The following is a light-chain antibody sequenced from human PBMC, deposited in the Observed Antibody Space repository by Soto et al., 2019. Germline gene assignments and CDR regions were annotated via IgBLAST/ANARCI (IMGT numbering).Light chain of an antibody. CDR2: GAS. J-gene: IGKJ1*01. Sequence: EIVLTQSLGTLSLSQGERATLSCRASQSVSNNYLAWYQQKPGQAPRLLIYGASNRATGIPDRFSGSGSGTDFTLTISRLEPEDFAVYYCQQYGSSGTFGQGTKVDI. CDR3: QQYGSSGT. V-gene: IGKV3-20*01. CDR1: QSVSNNY.